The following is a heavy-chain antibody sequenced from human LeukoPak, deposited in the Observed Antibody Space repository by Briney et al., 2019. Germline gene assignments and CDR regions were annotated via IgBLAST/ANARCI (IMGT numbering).Heavy chain of an antibody. D-gene: IGHD3-22*01. V-gene: IGHV4-30-4*01. CDR2: IYYSGST. J-gene: IGHJ6*02. CDR3: ARIPVYYDSSGYDYYYGMDV. CDR1: GGSIISGDYY. Sequence: SETLSLTCTVSGGSIISGDYYWSWIRQPPGKGLEWIGYIYYSGSTYYNPSLKSRVTISVDTSKNQFSLKLSSVTAADTAVYYCARIPVYYDSSGYDYYYGMDVWGQGTTVTVSS.